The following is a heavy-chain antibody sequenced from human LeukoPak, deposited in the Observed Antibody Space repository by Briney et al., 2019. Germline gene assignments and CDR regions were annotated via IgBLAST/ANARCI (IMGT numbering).Heavy chain of an antibody. J-gene: IGHJ4*02. Sequence: GRSLRLSCAASGFTFSSYGMHWVRQAPGKGLEWVAVISYDGSNKYYADSVKGRFTISRDNSKNTLYLQMNSLRAEDTAVYYCAEGTQAAAGGLDYFDYWGQGTLVTVSS. CDR2: ISYDGSNK. CDR3: AEGTQAAAGGLDYFDY. V-gene: IGHV3-30*18. CDR1: GFTFSSYG. D-gene: IGHD6-13*01.